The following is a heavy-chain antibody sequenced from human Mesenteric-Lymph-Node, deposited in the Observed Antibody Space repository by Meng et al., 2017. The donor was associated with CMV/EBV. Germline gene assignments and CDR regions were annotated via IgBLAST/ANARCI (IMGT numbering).Heavy chain of an antibody. CDR2: MCYSGST. CDR1: GGSVSSGNYY. J-gene: IGHJ5*02. V-gene: IGHV4-61*01. Sequence: SGGSVSSGNYYWSWIRQPPGKGLEWIGYMCYSGSTNYNPSLKSRVTISVDTSNNQFSLKLSSVTAADTAVYYCARSTALGRVGWFDPWGQGTLVTVSS. D-gene: IGHD1-14*01. CDR3: ARSTALGRVGWFDP.